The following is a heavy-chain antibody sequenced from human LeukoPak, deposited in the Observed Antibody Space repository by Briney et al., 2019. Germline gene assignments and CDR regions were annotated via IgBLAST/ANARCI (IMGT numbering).Heavy chain of an antibody. J-gene: IGHJ4*02. D-gene: IGHD2-2*01. Sequence: GGSLRLSCAASGFTVSSNYMSWVRQAPGKGLEWVSVIYSGGSTYYADSVKGRFTISRDNSKNTLYLQMNSLRAEDTAVYYCAKVGNRFMGSIVVVPDWGQGTLVTVSS. V-gene: IGHV3-66*01. CDR2: IYSGGST. CDR1: GFTVSSNY. CDR3: AKVGNRFMGSIVVVPD.